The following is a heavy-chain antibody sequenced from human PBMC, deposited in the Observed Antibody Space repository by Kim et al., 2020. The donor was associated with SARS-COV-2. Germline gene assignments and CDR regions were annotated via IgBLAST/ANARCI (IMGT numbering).Heavy chain of an antibody. Sequence: GGSLRLSCAASGFSCSDYYMSWIRQAPGKGLEWVSYISSSGTTIYYAGSVKGRFTISRDNAENSVYLQMNSLRVEDTAVYYCARDEGNTIVGAVVTDRAFDLGGQGTMVTVSS. J-gene: IGHJ3*01. CDR1: GFSCSDYY. D-gene: IGHD1-26*01. CDR2: ISSSGTTI. CDR3: ARDEGNTIVGAVVTDRAFDL. V-gene: IGHV3-11*01.